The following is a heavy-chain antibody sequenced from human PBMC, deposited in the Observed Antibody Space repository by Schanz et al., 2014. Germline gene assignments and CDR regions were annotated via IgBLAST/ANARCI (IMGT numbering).Heavy chain of an antibody. CDR1: GFTFSDYY. CDR3: AKHVRSLTGNDY. J-gene: IGHJ4*02. Sequence: VQLVESGGGLAQPGGSLRLSCAASGFTFSDYYMSWIRQAPGKGLEWVSYISSSGSTIYYADSVKGRFTISRDNAKNSLYLQMNSLRAEDTALYYCAKHVRSLTGNDYWGQGTLVTVSS. D-gene: IGHD3-9*01. V-gene: IGHV3-11*01. CDR2: ISSSGSTI.